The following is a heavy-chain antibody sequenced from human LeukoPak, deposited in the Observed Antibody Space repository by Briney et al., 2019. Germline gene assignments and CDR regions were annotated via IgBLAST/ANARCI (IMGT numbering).Heavy chain of an antibody. CDR1: GFTFSGSA. Sequence: AGGSLRLSCAASGFTFSGSAMHWVRQASGKGLEWVGRIRSKANSYATAYAASVKGRFTISRDDSKNTAYLQMNSLKTEDTAVYYCTRPTVDTAAGSDYWGQGTLVTVSS. CDR3: TRPTVDTAAGSDY. J-gene: IGHJ4*02. D-gene: IGHD5-18*01. V-gene: IGHV3-73*01. CDR2: IRSKANSYAT.